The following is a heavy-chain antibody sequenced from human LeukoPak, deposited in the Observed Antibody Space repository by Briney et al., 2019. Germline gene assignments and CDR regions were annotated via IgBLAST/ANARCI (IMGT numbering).Heavy chain of an antibody. V-gene: IGHV3-48*04. Sequence: GRSLRLSCSASGFTLSGYSMNWVRQAPGKGLEWISYLSSSSSTMYIADPVKGRFAISRDNAKNSLYLQMNSLRAEDMAVYYCARSVGEDLLRVYFDIWGQGTMVTVSS. CDR3: ARSVGEDLLRVYFDI. CDR1: GFTLSGYS. J-gene: IGHJ3*02. D-gene: IGHD3-16*01. CDR2: LSSSSSTM.